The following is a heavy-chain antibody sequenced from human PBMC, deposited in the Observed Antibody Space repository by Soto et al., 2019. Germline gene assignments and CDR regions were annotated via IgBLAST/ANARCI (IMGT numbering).Heavy chain of an antibody. D-gene: IGHD1-26*01. J-gene: IGHJ4*02. Sequence: PSETLSLTCAVYGGSLSGYYWIWIRQPPGKALEWIGEFNHSGDTNYNPSLKSRVTISVDTSKNQLFLNLSSVTAADTAMYYCARHHVRGRTIAGAAEFWGQGTLVTVSS. CDR1: GGSLSGYY. CDR3: ARHHVRGRTIAGAAEF. CDR2: FNHSGDT. V-gene: IGHV4-34*01.